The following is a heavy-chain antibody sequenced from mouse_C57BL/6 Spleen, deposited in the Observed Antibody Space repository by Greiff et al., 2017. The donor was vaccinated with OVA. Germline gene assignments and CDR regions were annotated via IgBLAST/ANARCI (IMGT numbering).Heavy chain of an antibody. CDR3: ARGDYGSRFAY. Sequence: EVQVVESGGGLVKPGGSLKLSCAASGFTFSDYGMHWVRQAPEKGLEWVAYISSGSSTIYYADTVKGRFTISRDNAKNTLFLQMTSLRSEDTAMYYCARGDYGSRFAYWGQGTLVTVSA. D-gene: IGHD1-1*01. CDR2: ISSGSSTI. V-gene: IGHV5-17*01. CDR1: GFTFSDYG. J-gene: IGHJ3*01.